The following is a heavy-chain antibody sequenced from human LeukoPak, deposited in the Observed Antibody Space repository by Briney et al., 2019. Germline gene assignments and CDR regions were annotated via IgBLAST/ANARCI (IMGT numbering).Heavy chain of an antibody. CDR3: ARVNYFDSGGYYWWFDP. Sequence: SETLSLTCAVYVGSFSGYYWSWIRQPPGKGLEWIGEINHSGSTNYYPSLKSRVTTSVDPSKNQVSLKLTSVTAADTAVYYCARVNYFDSGGYYWWFDPWGQGTLVTVSS. CDR2: INHSGST. D-gene: IGHD3-22*01. CDR1: VGSFSGYY. J-gene: IGHJ5*02. V-gene: IGHV4-34*01.